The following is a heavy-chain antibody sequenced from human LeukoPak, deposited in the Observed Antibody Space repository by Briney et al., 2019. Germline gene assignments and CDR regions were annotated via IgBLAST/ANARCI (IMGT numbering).Heavy chain of an antibody. CDR1: GFTFSSYG. Sequence: GRSLRLSCAASGFTFSSYGMHWVRQAPGKGLEWVAVISYDGSNKYYADSVKGRFTISRDNSKNTLYLQMNSLRAEDTAVYYCAIQAGDFDSWGQGTLVTVS. CDR2: ISYDGSNK. CDR3: AIQAGDFDS. J-gene: IGHJ4*02. V-gene: IGHV3-30*03. D-gene: IGHD4-17*01.